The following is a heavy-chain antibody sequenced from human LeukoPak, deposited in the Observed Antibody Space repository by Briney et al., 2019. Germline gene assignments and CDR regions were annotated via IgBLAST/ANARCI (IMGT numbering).Heavy chain of an antibody. D-gene: IGHD3-9*01. CDR2: ISSSSSYI. Sequence: GGSLRLSCAASGFTFSSYSMNWVRQAPGKGLEWVSSISSSSSYIYYADSVKGRFTISRDNAKNSLYLQMNSLRVEDRAVYYCARLDGRGYFDRYLDPWGQGTLVTVSS. CDR1: GFTFSSYS. V-gene: IGHV3-21*01. CDR3: ARLDGRGYFDRYLDP. J-gene: IGHJ5*02.